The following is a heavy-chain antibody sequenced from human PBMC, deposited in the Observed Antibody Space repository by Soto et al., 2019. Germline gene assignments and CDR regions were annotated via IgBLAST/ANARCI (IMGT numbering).Heavy chain of an antibody. CDR3: ARWRYYGSGSYYKYYYYYYGMDV. CDR1: GGSFSGYY. Sequence: ASETLSLTCAVYGGSFSGYYWSWIRQPPGKGLEWIGEINHSGSTNYNPSLKSRVTISVDTSKNQFSLKLSSVTAADTAVYYCARWRYYGSGSYYKYYYYYYGMDVWGQGTTVTVSS. V-gene: IGHV4-34*01. CDR2: INHSGST. D-gene: IGHD3-10*01. J-gene: IGHJ6*02.